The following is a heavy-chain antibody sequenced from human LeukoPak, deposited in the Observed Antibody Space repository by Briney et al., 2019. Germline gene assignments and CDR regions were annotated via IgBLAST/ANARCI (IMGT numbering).Heavy chain of an antibody. J-gene: IGHJ5*02. Sequence: ASVKVSCKASGYTFTSYDINWVRQATGQGLEWMGWMNPNSGNTGYAQKFQGRVTMTRNTSISTAYMELSSLRSEDTAVYYCARGKARYFDWLPWGQGTLVTVSS. CDR3: ARGKARYFDWLP. CDR2: MNPNSGNT. CDR1: GYTFTSYD. D-gene: IGHD3-9*01. V-gene: IGHV1-8*01.